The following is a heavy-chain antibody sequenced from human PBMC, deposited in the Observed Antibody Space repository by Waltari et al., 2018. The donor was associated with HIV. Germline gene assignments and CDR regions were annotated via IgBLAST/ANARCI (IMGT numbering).Heavy chain of an antibody. CDR3: ARDNRYCSSTSCYRGVDY. Sequence: QVQLVQSGAEVKKPGSSVKVSCKASGGTFSSYAISWVRQAPGPGLEWMGGIIPIFGTANYAQKFQGRVTITADKSTSTAYMELSSLRSEDTAVYYCARDNRYCSSTSCYRGVDYWGQGTLVTVSS. J-gene: IGHJ4*02. V-gene: IGHV1-69*06. CDR2: IIPIFGTA. D-gene: IGHD2-2*01. CDR1: GGTFSSYA.